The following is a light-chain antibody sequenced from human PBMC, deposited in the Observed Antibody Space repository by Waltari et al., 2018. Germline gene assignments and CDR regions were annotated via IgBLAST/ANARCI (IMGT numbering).Light chain of an antibody. CDR2: QDT. Sequence: SYELTQPPSVSVSPGQTASITCSGDKLGDKYVCWYQQKPGQSPVRVIYQDTKRPSGIPERFAGSNSGSKATLTISGTQAMDEADYYCQAWDSSTVVFGGGTKLTVL. J-gene: IGLJ2*01. CDR3: QAWDSSTVV. CDR1: KLGDKY. V-gene: IGLV3-1*01.